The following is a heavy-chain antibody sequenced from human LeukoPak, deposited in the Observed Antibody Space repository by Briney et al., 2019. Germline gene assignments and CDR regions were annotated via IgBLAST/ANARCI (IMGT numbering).Heavy chain of an antibody. V-gene: IGHV3-43*01. J-gene: IGHJ4*02. CDR2: ISWDGGST. CDR3: AKDVTVSGNYFDY. D-gene: IGHD4-4*01. CDR1: GFTFDDYT. Sequence: GGSLRLSCAASGFTFDDYTMHWVRQAPGKGLEWVSLISWDGGSTYYADSVKGRFTISRDNSKNSLYLQMNSLRTEGTALYYCAKDVTVSGNYFDYWGQGTLVTVSS.